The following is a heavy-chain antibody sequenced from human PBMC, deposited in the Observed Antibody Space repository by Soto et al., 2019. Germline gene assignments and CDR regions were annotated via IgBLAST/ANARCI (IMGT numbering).Heavy chain of an antibody. CDR1: GFTFNSYD. J-gene: IGHJ3*02. Sequence: PGGSLRLSCAASGFTFNSYDMHWVRQAPGKGLEWVSGIDTAGDTYYPGSVKGRFTISRENAKNSLYLQMNSLRAEDTAVYYCARDRNYYGSGSYDIWGQGTMVTVSS. D-gene: IGHD3-10*01. CDR2: IDTAGDT. CDR3: ARDRNYYGSGSYDI. V-gene: IGHV3-13*01.